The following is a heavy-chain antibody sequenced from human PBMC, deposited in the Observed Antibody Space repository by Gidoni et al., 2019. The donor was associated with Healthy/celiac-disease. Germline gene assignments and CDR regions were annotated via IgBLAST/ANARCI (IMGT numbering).Heavy chain of an antibody. J-gene: IGHJ6*02. CDR1: GGTFSSYA. V-gene: IGHV1-69*01. D-gene: IGHD3-22*01. CDR2: IIPIFGTA. CDR3: ASDSSGYYYIKGYYYYGMDV. Sequence: QVQLVQSGAEVKKPGSSVKVSCKASGGTFSSYAISWVRQAPGQGLEWMGGIIPIFGTANYAQKFQGRVTITADESTSTAYMELSSLRSEDTAVYYCASDSSGYYYIKGYYYYGMDVWGQGTTVTVSS.